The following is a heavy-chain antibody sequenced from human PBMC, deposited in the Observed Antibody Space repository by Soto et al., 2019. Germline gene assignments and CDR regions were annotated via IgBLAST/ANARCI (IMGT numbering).Heavy chain of an antibody. J-gene: IGHJ6*02. Sequence: QVQLVESGGGVVQPGRSLRLSCAASGFTFSSYGMHWVRQAPGKGLEWVAVIWYDGSNKYYADSVKGRFTISRDNSKNTLYLQMNSLSAEDTAVYYCAREIRGYFDWLNYYYGMDVWGQGTTVTVSS. CDR2: IWYDGSNK. V-gene: IGHV3-33*01. D-gene: IGHD3-9*01. CDR1: GFTFSSYG. CDR3: AREIRGYFDWLNYYYGMDV.